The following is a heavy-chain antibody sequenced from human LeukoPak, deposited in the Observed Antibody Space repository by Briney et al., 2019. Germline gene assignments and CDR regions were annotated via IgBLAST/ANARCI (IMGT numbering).Heavy chain of an antibody. CDR3: ARENFEY. Sequence: ASVKVSCKASGYTFTSHYIHWVRQAPGHGLEWMGIINPTDDSTNYAQKFQGRVTMTRDTSTSTVYMELSSLRSEDTAMYYCARENFEYWGQGTLVTVSS. CDR1: GYTFTSHY. CDR2: INPTDDST. J-gene: IGHJ4*02. V-gene: IGHV1-46*01.